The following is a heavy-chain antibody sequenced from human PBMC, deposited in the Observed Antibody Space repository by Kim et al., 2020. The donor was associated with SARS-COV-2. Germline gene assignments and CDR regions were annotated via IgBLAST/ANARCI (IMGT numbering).Heavy chain of an antibody. J-gene: IGHJ6*02. Sequence: SVKVSCKASGGTFSSYTISWVRQAPGQGLEWMGRIIPILGIANYAQKFQGRVTITADKSTSTAYMELSSLRSEDTAVYYCARMDYGDYVRENNYQNHYYYYGMDVWGQGTTVTVSS. CDR2: IIPILGIA. CDR1: GGTFSSYT. D-gene: IGHD4-17*01. CDR3: ARMDYGDYVRENNYQNHYYYYGMDV. V-gene: IGHV1-69*02.